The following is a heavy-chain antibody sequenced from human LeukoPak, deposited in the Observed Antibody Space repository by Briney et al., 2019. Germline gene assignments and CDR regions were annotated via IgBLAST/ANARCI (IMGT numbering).Heavy chain of an antibody. D-gene: IGHD1-26*01. CDR1: GYTFTGYY. J-gene: IGHJ4*02. Sequence: GASVKVSCKASGYTFTGYYIHWVRQAPGKGLEWMGGFDPEDGETIYAQKFQGRVTMTEDTSTDTAYMELSSLRSEDTAVYYCATDRGRSYYYFDYWGQGTLVTVSS. CDR2: FDPEDGET. V-gene: IGHV1-24*01. CDR3: ATDRGRSYYYFDY.